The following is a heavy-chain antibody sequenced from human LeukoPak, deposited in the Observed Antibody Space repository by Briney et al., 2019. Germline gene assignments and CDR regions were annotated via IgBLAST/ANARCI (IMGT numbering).Heavy chain of an antibody. CDR3: VVYYGSGSSYRVDY. Sequence: PGGSLRLSCAASGFTVSSNYMSWVRQAPGKGLEGVSVIYSGGSTYYTDSVKGRFTISRDNSKNTLYLQMNSLRAEDTAVYYCVVYYGSGSSYRVDYWGQGTLVTVSS. J-gene: IGHJ4*02. V-gene: IGHV3-53*01. D-gene: IGHD3-10*01. CDR2: IYSGGST. CDR1: GFTVSSNY.